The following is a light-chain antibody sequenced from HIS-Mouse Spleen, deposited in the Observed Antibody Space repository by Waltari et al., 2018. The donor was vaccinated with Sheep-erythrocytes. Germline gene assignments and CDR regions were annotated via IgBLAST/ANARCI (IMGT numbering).Light chain of an antibody. CDR1: SSDVGGYTY. Sequence: QSALTQPASVSGSPGQSITISCTGTSSDVGGYTYVSWYQQHPGKAPKLMIYEVSNRPSGVSNRFSGSKSGNTASLAISGLQSEDEADYYCAAWDDSLNGVVFGGGTKLTVL. CDR3: AAWDDSLNGVV. CDR2: EVS. J-gene: IGLJ2*01. V-gene: IGLV2-14*01.